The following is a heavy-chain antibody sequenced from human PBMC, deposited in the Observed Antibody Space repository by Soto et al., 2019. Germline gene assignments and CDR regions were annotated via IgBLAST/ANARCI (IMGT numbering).Heavy chain of an antibody. D-gene: IGHD3-10*01. V-gene: IGHV4-34*01. CDR1: GGSFSGYY. CDR3: ARLPIYGSGRIRAYYYYGMDV. J-gene: IGHJ6*02. CDR2: INHSGST. Sequence: PSETLSLTCAVYGGSFSGYYWSWIRQPPGKGLEWIGEINHSGSTNYNPSLKSRVTISVDTSKNQFSLKLSSVTAADTAVYYCARLPIYGSGRIRAYYYYGMDVWGQGTTVTVSS.